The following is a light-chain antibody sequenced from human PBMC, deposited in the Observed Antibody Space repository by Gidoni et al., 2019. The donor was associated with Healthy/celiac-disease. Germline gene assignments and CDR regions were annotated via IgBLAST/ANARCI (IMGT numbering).Light chain of an antibody. CDR1: QSVSSSY. J-gene: IGKJ1*01. CDR2: GAS. CDR3: KQYGSSPQT. Sequence: EIVLTPSPGTRSLSPGERATLFCRASQSVSSSYLAWYQQKPGQAPRLLIYGASSRATGIPDRFSGSGSGTDFTLTISRLEPEDVAVYYCKQYGSSPQTFGQGTKVEIK. V-gene: IGKV3-20*01.